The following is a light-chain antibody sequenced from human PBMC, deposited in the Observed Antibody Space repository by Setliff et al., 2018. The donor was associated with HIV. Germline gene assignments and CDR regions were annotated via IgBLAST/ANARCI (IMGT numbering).Light chain of an antibody. CDR1: NVGRKS. J-gene: IGLJ3*02. CDR3: QVWDSSTDHWV. V-gene: IGLV3-21*04. CDR2: YDS. Sequence: SYELTQAPSVSVAPGQTARITCGGNNVGRKSLHWYQQKTGQAPLLVIYYDSDRPSGIPERFSGSNFGNTATLTISRVEAGDEADYYCQVWDSSTDHWVFGVGTKGTVL.